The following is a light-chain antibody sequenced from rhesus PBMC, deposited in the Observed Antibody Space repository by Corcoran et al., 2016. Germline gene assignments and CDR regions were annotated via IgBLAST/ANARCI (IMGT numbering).Light chain of an antibody. CDR3: QQHNSYPPT. V-gene: IGKV1S14*01. CDR2: YAS. CDR1: QGVSNN. Sequence: DIQMTQSPSSLSASVGDTVTITCRASQGVSNNLAWYQQKPGKAPKPLIHYASKLESGVPSRFRGSGSGTDFTLNISRLQAEDCAIDYCQQHNSYPPTFGQGTKVEIK. J-gene: IGKJ1*01.